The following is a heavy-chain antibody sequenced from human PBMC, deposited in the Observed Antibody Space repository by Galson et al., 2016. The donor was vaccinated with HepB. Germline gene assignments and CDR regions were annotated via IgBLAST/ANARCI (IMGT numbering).Heavy chain of an antibody. CDR3: VKDRPYGTGWYGCSES. V-gene: IGHV3-23*01. J-gene: IGHJ5*02. CDR1: GFTFITSV. Sequence: SLRLSCAASGFTFITSVMSWVRQTPGKGLEWVSSFRGRANTQYADSVRGRFTASRDDSKGTLFLQMNSLTADDTAVYYCVKDRPYGTGWYGCSESWGQGTLDIVSS. CDR2: FRGRANT. D-gene: IGHD6-13*01.